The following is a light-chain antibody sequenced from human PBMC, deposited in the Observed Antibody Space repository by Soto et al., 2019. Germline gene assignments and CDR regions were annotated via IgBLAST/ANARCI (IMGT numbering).Light chain of an antibody. CDR3: QQRSNWPLT. CDR1: QSVRSY. V-gene: IGKV3-11*01. CDR2: DAT. Sequence: EIVLTQSPATLALSPGERATLSCRTSQSVRSYLAWYQQKPGQAPRLLIYDATNRATGIPARFSGSGSGTDFSLTIRSLEPEDFAVYSCQQRSNWPLTFGGGTKVDIK. J-gene: IGKJ4*01.